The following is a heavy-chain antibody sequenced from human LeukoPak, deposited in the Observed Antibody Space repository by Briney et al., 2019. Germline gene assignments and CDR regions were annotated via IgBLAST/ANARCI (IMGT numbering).Heavy chain of an antibody. J-gene: IGHJ4*02. CDR2: IYYSGST. CDR3: ARTRDGYNPFDY. CDR1: GGSISSYY. V-gene: IGHV4-59*01. D-gene: IGHD5-24*01. Sequence: SETLSLTCTVYGGSISSYYWSWIRQPPGKGLEWIAYIYYSGSTNYNPSLKSRVTMSVDTSKNQFSLKLSSVTAADTAVYYCARTRDGYNPFDYWGQGTLVTVSS.